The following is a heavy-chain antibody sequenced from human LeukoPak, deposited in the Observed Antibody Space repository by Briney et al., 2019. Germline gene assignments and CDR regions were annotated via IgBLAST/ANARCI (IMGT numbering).Heavy chain of an antibody. V-gene: IGHV1-18*01. D-gene: IGHD2-2*01. CDR2: ISVYNGNT. CDR3: ARGLSSTSFPYKKYYYYMDV. CDR1: GCTFTSYV. J-gene: IGHJ6*03. Sequence: ASVKVSCTASGCTFTSYVISWVRQATGQGLEWMGWISVYNGNTNYAQKLQGRVTMTTDTSTSTAYMELRSLRSDDTAVYYCARGLSSTSFPYKKYYYYMDVWGKGTTVTVSS.